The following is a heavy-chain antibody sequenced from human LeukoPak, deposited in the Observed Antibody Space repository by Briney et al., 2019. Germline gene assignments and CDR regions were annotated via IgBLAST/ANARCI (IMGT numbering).Heavy chain of an antibody. V-gene: IGHV3-48*04. CDR3: ARSTVTTLVDY. J-gene: IGHJ4*02. D-gene: IGHD4-17*01. CDR1: GFTFSSYS. CDR2: ISSSGSTI. Sequence: GGSLRLSCAASGFTFSSYSMNWVRQAPGKGLEWVSYISSSGSTIYYADSVKGRFTISRDNAKNSLYLQMNSLRAEDTAVYYCARSTVTTLVDYWGQGTLVTVSS.